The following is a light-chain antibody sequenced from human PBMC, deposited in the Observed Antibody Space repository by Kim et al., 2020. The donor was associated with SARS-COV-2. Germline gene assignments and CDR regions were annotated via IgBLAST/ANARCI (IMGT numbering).Light chain of an antibody. Sequence: ASVGDRVTITCRASQDIGNDLGWYQQSPGRAPKRLIYGASNLQSGVPSRFSGSGSETEFTLTIDSLQPEDFATYFCLQHRTYPITFGQGTRLEIK. J-gene: IGKJ5*01. CDR3: LQHRTYPIT. V-gene: IGKV1-17*01. CDR1: QDIGND. CDR2: GAS.